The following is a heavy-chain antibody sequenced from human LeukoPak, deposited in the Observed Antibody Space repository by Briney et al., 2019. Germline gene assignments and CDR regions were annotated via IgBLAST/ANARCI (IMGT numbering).Heavy chain of an antibody. V-gene: IGHV4-59*08. CDR3: ARPSSSWYGAPKTRYYMDV. Sequence: SEILSLTCTVSGGSISSYYWSWIRQPPGKGLEWIGYIYYSGSTNYSPSLKSRVTISVDTSKNQFSLKLSSVTAADTAVYYCARPSSSWYGAPKTRYYMDVWGKGTTVTVSS. D-gene: IGHD6-13*01. J-gene: IGHJ6*03. CDR2: IYYSGST. CDR1: GGSISSYY.